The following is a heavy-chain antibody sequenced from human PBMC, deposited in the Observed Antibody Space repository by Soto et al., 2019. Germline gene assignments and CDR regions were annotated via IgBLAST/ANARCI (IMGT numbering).Heavy chain of an antibody. Sequence: PLETLSLTCAVSGGSISSGGYSWSWIRQPPGKGLEWIGYIYYSGSTYYNPSLKSRVTISVDTSKNQFSLKLSSVTAADTAVYYCARDGGGYCSGGSCYSPWFDSCGQGTLVIVSS. CDR1: GGSISSGGYS. D-gene: IGHD2-15*01. CDR2: IYYSGST. V-gene: IGHV4-30-2*05. J-gene: IGHJ5*01. CDR3: ARDGGGYCSGGSCYSPWFDS.